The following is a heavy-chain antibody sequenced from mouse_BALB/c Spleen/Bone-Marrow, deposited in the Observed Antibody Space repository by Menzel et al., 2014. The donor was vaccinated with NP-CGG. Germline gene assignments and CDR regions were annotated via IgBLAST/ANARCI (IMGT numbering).Heavy chain of an antibody. CDR1: GYSIXSDYA. Sequence: EVKLMESGPGLVKPSQSLSLPCTVTGYSIXSDYAWNWIRQFPGNKLEWMGYISYSGSTSYNPSLKSRISITRDTSKNQFFLQLNSVTTEDTATYYCARKALYYAMDYWGQGTSVTVSS. V-gene: IGHV3-2*02. J-gene: IGHJ4*01. CDR2: ISYSGST. CDR3: ARKALYYAMDY.